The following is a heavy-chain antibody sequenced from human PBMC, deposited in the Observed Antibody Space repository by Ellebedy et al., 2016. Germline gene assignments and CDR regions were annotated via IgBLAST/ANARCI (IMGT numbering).Heavy chain of an antibody. Sequence: GESLKISXAASGFTFSSYAMHWVRQAPGKGLEWVAVISYDGSNKYYADSVKGRFTISRDNSKNTLYLQMNSLRAEDTAVYYCARDQAAVAGTRIDYWGQGTLVTVSS. CDR1: GFTFSSYA. CDR2: ISYDGSNK. J-gene: IGHJ4*02. D-gene: IGHD6-19*01. V-gene: IGHV3-30-3*01. CDR3: ARDQAAVAGTRIDY.